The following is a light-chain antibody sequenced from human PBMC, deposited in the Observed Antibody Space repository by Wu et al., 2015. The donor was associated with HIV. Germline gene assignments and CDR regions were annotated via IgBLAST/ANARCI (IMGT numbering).Light chain of an antibody. CDR2: ATS. CDR1: QSISNY. Sequence: DIQMTQSPSSLSASVGDRVTITCRASQSISNYLNWYQRKPGNSPKLLIYATSNLQSGVPSRFSGSGSGTDFTLTISSLQPEDFATYFCQQSYNTPWTFGQGTKVEVK. V-gene: IGKV1-39*01. CDR3: QQSYNTPWT. J-gene: IGKJ1*01.